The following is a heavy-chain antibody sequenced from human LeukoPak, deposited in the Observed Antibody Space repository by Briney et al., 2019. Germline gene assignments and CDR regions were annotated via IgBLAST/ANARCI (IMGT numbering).Heavy chain of an antibody. Sequence: PGGSLRLSCAASGFTFSSYGMHWVRQAPGKGLEWVAFIRYDGSNKYYADSVKGRFTISRDNSKNTLYLQMNSLRAEDTAVYYCARVEDCSSTSCYLFDIWGQGTMVTVSS. V-gene: IGHV3-30*02. CDR2: IRYDGSNK. D-gene: IGHD2-2*01. CDR1: GFTFSSYG. CDR3: ARVEDCSSTSCYLFDI. J-gene: IGHJ3*02.